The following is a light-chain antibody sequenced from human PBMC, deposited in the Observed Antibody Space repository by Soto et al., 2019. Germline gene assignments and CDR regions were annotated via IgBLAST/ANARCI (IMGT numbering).Light chain of an antibody. CDR1: QSVSSSF. CDR3: EQYAGSYT. J-gene: IGKJ2*01. V-gene: IGKV3-20*01. CDR2: GAS. Sequence: DIVLTQSPGTLSLSPGERATLSCRASQSVSSSFLAWYQQKPGQAPRLLIYGASTRATGIPARFSGSGSGRDFTITISRLEPEVFAGYFCEQYAGSYTFCQETKLEIK.